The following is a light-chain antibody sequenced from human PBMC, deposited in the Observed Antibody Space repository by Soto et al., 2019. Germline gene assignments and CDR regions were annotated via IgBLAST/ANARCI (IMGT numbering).Light chain of an antibody. CDR1: QGIGNN. V-gene: IGKV1-27*01. J-gene: IGKJ1*01. CDR3: QQYYSYPRT. CDR2: TAS. Sequence: DIQMTQSPSSLSASVGDRVTITCRASQGIGNNLAWYQQKPGKVPKVLIYTASTLHSGVPSRFSGSGSGTDFTLTINSLQPEDVATYFCQQYYSYPRTFGQGTKVEIK.